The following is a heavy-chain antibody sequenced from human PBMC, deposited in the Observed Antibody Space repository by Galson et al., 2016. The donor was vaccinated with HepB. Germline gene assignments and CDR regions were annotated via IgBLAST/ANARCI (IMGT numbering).Heavy chain of an antibody. J-gene: IGHJ3*02. Sequence: SLRLSCAGSGFTFRSYSMNWVRQAPGKGLEWVSYISRDSSTTHYADSVKGRFTISRDNAQNSLYLQLNSPSDEDTAVYYCARTYSSTWLDAFDIWGQGTMVTVSS. CDR3: ARTYSSTWLDAFDI. CDR1: GFTFRSYS. CDR2: ISRDSSTT. V-gene: IGHV3-48*02. D-gene: IGHD6-13*01.